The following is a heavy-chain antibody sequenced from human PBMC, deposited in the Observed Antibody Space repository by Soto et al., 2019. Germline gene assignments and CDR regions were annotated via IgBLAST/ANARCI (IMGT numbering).Heavy chain of an antibody. CDR1: GFSFTTAVVA. CDR2: ICCNDDR. D-gene: IGHD5-12*01. V-gene: IGHV2-5*01. CDR3: AHSDGGSEIIYFDF. J-gene: IGHJ4*02. Sequence: SGPTLVNPTHTLTLTCTFSGFSFTTAVVAVGWIRQTPGGALEWLTHICCNDDRRFSPSLKTRLTISWDTSQNQVVLSMTNVDPGDTATYFCAHSDGGSEIIYFDFWSQGIPVTASS.